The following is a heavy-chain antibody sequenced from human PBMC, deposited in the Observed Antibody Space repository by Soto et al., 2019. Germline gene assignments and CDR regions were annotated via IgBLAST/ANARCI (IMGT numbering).Heavy chain of an antibody. CDR1: GFTFSSYA. J-gene: IGHJ4*02. Sequence: EVQLLESGGGLVQPGGSLRLSCADSGFTFSSYAMSWVRQAPGKELEWVSAISGSGGSTYYADSVKGRFTISRDNSKNTLYLQMNSLRAEVTAVYYCAKRAGFGEFNDYWGQGTLVTVSS. CDR3: AKRAGFGEFNDY. D-gene: IGHD3-10*01. V-gene: IGHV3-23*01. CDR2: ISGSGGST.